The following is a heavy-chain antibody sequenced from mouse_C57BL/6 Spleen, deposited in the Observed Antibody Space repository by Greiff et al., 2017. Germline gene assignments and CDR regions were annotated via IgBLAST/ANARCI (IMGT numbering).Heavy chain of an antibody. D-gene: IGHD5-1*01. Sequence: VQLQQPGAELVMPGASVKLSCKASGYTFTSYWMHWVKQRPGKGLEWIGEIDPSDSYTNYNQKFKGKSTLTVDKSSSTAYMQLSSLTSEDSAVYYCAAYPPFAYGGQGTLVTVSA. V-gene: IGHV1-69*01. CDR2: IDPSDSYT. CDR3: AAYPPFAY. CDR1: GYTFTSYW. J-gene: IGHJ3*01.